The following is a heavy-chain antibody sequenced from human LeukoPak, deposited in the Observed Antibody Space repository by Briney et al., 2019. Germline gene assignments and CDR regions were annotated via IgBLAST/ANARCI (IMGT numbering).Heavy chain of an antibody. CDR3: ARGRRVVVARNDRLDY. CDR1: GESFSGYY. Sequence: SETLSLTCAVYGESFSGYYWSWIRQPPGKGLEWIGEINHSGSTNYNPSLKSRVTISVDTSKNQFSLKLSSVTAADTAVYYCARGRRVVVARNDRLDYWGQGTLVTVSS. D-gene: IGHD2-15*01. CDR2: INHSGST. V-gene: IGHV4-34*01. J-gene: IGHJ4*02.